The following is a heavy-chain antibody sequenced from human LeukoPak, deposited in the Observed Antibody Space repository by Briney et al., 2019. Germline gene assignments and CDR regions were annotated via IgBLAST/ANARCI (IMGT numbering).Heavy chain of an antibody. CDR2: INPNSGNT. CDR1: GYTFTGYY. CDR3: ARGGSPVYYYYMDV. D-gene: IGHD6-6*01. Sequence: ASVKVSCKASGYTFTGYYMHWVRQAPGQGLEWMGWINPNSGNTNYAQKLQGRVTMTTDTSTTTAYMELRSLRSDDTAVYYCARGGSPVYYYYMDVWGKGTTVTVSS. J-gene: IGHJ6*03. V-gene: IGHV1-18*04.